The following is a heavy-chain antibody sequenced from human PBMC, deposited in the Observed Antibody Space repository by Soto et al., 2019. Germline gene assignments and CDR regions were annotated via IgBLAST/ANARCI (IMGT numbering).Heavy chain of an antibody. D-gene: IGHD3-22*01. CDR3: AKRYYYDNSGLWDS. J-gene: IGHJ4*02. CDR1: GFTFSSYA. CDR2: ISSSGDST. V-gene: IGHV3-23*01. Sequence: EVQLLESGGGLVQPGGSLRLSCAASGFTFSSYAMSWVRQAAGKGLEGVSAISSSGDSTYYTDSVKGRFTISRNNSKSTLCMQMNSLRAEDTAVYYCAKRYYYDNSGLWDSWGQGTLVTVSS.